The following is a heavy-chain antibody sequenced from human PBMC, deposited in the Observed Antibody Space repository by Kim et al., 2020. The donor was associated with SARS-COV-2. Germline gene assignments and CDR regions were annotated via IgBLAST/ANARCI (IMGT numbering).Heavy chain of an antibody. V-gene: IGHV3-33*01. CDR2: IWYDGSNK. D-gene: IGHD3-22*01. CDR3: AREGVGYYDSSGYYQYVAGIDY. J-gene: IGHJ4*02. CDR1: GFTFSSYG. Sequence: GGSLRLSCAASGFTFSSYGMHWVRQAPGKGLEWVAVIWYDGSNKYYADSVKGRFTISRDNSKNTLYLQMNSLRAEDTAVYYCAREGVGYYDSSGYYQYVAGIDYWGQGTLVTVSS.